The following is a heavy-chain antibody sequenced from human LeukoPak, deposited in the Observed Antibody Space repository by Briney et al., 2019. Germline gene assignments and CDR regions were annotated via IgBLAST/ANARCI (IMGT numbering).Heavy chain of an antibody. CDR3: ARGIAVAGAFGY. J-gene: IGHJ4*02. D-gene: IGHD6-19*01. CDR1: GFTFSSHA. Sequence: PGGSLRLSCAASGFTFSSHAMHWVRQAPGKGLEWVAVISYDGSNKYYADSVKGRFTISRDNSKNTLYLQMNSLRAEDTAVYYCARGIAVAGAFGYWGQGTLVTVSS. CDR2: ISYDGSNK. V-gene: IGHV3-30-3*01.